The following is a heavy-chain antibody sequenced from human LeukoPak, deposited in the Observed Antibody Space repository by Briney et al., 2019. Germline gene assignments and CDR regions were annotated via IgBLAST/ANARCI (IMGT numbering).Heavy chain of an antibody. D-gene: IGHD2-2*01. CDR3: ARGAQDCSSTSCLDDAFDI. V-gene: IGHV1-69*13. CDR2: IIPILGTA. CDR1: GDTFSSYA. J-gene: IGHJ3*02. Sequence: ASVKVSCKASGDTFSSYAISWVRQAPGQGLEWMGGIIPILGTANYAQKFQGRVTITADESTSTGYMELSSLRSEDTAVYYCARGAQDCSSTSCLDDAFDIWGQGTMVTVSS.